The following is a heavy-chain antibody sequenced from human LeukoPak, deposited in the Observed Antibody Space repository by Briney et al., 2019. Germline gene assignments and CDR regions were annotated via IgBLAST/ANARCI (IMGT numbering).Heavy chain of an antibody. J-gene: IGHJ4*02. D-gene: IGHD6-19*01. CDR2: MNPNSGNT. Sequence: ASVKVSCKASGYTFTSYDINWVRQATGQGLEWMGWMNPNSGNTGYAQKFQGRVTITRNTSLSTAYMELSSLRSEDTAVYYCARVGYSSGWSFDYWGQGTLVTVSS. CDR1: GYTFTSYD. CDR3: ARVGYSSGWSFDY. V-gene: IGHV1-8*03.